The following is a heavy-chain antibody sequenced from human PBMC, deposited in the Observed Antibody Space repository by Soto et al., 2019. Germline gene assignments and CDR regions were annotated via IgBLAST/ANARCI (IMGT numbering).Heavy chain of an antibody. J-gene: IGHJ5*02. V-gene: IGHV1-18*01. CDR1: GYTFTSYG. D-gene: IGHD1-1*01. CDR3: AGNGRGMSWFDP. CDR2: ISAYNGNT. Sequence: QVQLVQSGAEVKKPGASVKVSCKASGYTFTSYGISWVRQAPGQGLEWMGWISAYNGNTNYAQKLQGRVTMTTDTSTRTADMELRSLRSDDAAVYYCAGNGRGMSWFDPWGQGTLVTVSS.